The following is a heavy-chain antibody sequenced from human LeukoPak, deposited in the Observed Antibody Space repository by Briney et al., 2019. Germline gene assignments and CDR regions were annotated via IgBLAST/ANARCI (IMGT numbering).Heavy chain of an antibody. Sequence: GASVKVSCKASGYTFTSFGISWVRQAPGQGREWMGWISAYNGNTNYAQKLQGRVTMTTDTSTSTAYMALRSLRSEDTAVYYCARDPELDSFDYWGQGTLVNVSS. D-gene: IGHD1-1*01. V-gene: IGHV1-18*01. J-gene: IGHJ4*02. CDR3: ARDPELDSFDY. CDR2: ISAYNGNT. CDR1: GYTFTSFG.